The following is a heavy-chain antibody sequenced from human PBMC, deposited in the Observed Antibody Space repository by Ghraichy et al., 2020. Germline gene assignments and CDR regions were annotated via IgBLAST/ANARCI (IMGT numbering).Heavy chain of an antibody. Sequence: GESLNISCAASGFTFSSYSMNWVRQAPGKGLEWVAYIRSSGSPIYYADSVKGRFTISRDNARNSVYLQMNSLRDEDTAVYYCARDPHSLDYWGQGTLVTVSS. CDR2: IRSSGSPI. CDR3: ARDPHSLDY. CDR1: GFTFSSYS. V-gene: IGHV3-48*02. J-gene: IGHJ4*02.